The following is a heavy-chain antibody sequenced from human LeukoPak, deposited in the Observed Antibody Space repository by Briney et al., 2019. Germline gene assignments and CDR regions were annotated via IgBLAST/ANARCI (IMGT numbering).Heavy chain of an antibody. V-gene: IGHV4-59*01. CDR3: ERSRYGDYLVYFHY. CDR1: GGSISSYY. CDR2: IYYSGST. Sequence: KSSETLSLTCTVSGGSISSYYWSWIRQPPGRGLEWIGYIYYSGSTNYNPSLKSRVTISVDTSKNQFSLKLSSVTAADTAVYSCERSRYGDYLVYFHYWGQGTLVTVSS. D-gene: IGHD4-17*01. J-gene: IGHJ4*02.